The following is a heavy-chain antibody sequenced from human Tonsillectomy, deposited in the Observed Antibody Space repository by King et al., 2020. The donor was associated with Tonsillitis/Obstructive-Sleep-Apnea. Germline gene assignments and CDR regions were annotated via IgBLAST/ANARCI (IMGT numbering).Heavy chain of an antibody. Sequence: QLQESGPGLVKPSQNLSLTCTVSGGSISSGGYYWSWIRQHPGKGLEWIGYIYYSGSTYYNPSLKSRVTISVDTSKNQFSLKLSSVTAADTAVYYCARAGFGEYNWFDPWGQGTLVTVSS. CDR3: ARAGFGEYNWFDP. CDR2: IYYSGST. D-gene: IGHD3-10*01. V-gene: IGHV4-31*03. J-gene: IGHJ5*02. CDR1: GGSISSGGYY.